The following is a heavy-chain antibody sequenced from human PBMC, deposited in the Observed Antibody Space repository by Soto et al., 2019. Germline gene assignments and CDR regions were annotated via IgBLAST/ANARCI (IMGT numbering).Heavy chain of an antibody. V-gene: IGHV1-69*01. J-gene: IGHJ5*02. CDR2: IIPIFGTA. CDR1: GGTLSSYS. D-gene: IGHD3-10*01. CDR3: ARDQKNMVRGVIITKNWFDP. Sequence: EVSRKASGGTLSSYSISWVRQGPGQGVGWMGGIIPIFGTANYAQKFQGRVTITADESTSTAYMELSSLRSEDTAVYYCARDQKNMVRGVIITKNWFDPWGQGTLVTVSS.